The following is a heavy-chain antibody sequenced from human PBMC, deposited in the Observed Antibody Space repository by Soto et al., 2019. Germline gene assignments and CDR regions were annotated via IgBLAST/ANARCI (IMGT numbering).Heavy chain of an antibody. CDR2: MSRSSRYI. CDR1: GFTFNSYS. D-gene: IGHD2-15*01. CDR3: AGDGGVAATLANYFDY. Sequence: VGSLRLSCAASGFTFNSYSMNWVRQAPGKGLEWVSSMSRSSRYIYYADSVKGRFTTSRDNARNSVYLQMNSLRAEDTAVYYCAGDGGVAATLANYFDYWGQGTPLTVSS. J-gene: IGHJ4*02. V-gene: IGHV3-21*01.